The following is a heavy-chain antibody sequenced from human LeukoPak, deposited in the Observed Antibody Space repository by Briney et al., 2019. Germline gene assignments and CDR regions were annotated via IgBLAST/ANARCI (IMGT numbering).Heavy chain of an antibody. V-gene: IGHV3-73*01. CDR1: GFIFSGSD. Sequence: GGSLRLSCAASGFIFSGSDVHWVRQASAKGLEWVGRITTKANNYATVYAASVKGRFTISRDDSENTAYLQMSSLETEDTAVYYCTTYRSGHYWGQGTLVTVSS. D-gene: IGHD6-19*01. CDR2: ITTKANNYAT. CDR3: TTYRSGHY. J-gene: IGHJ4*02.